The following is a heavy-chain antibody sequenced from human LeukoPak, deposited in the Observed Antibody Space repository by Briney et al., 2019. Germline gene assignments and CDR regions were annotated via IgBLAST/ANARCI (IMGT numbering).Heavy chain of an antibody. J-gene: IGHJ3*02. CDR2: MYTGGST. Sequence: PGGSLRLSCAASGLMVSRNYMSWVRQAPGKGLEWVSVMYTGGSTYYADSVKGRFTISRDNSKNTLNLQMNSLRAEDTALYYCARRISGASYAFDIWGQGTMVTVSS. CDR1: GLMVSRNY. V-gene: IGHV3-53*01. CDR3: ARRISGASYAFDI.